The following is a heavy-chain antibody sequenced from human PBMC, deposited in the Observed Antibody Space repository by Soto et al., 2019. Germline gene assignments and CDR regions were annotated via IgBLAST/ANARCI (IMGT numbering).Heavy chain of an antibody. CDR1: GYTFTSYA. V-gene: IGHV1-3*01. J-gene: IGHJ5*02. Sequence: ASVKVSCKASGYTFTSYAMHWVRQAPGQRLEWMGWINAGNGNTKYSQKFQGRATITRDTSASTAYMELSSLRSEDTAVYYCARLYSSLEIVWFDPWGQGTLVTVSS. CDR3: ARLYSSLEIVWFDP. CDR2: INAGNGNT. D-gene: IGHD6-6*01.